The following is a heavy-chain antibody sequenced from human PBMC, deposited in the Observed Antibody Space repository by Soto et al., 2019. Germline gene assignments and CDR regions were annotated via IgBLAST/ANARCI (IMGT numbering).Heavy chain of an antibody. CDR2: INAGNGNT. CDR3: AREYIEPELDCSMTSCYLYYYWMEG. J-gene: IGHJ6*01. Sequence: ASVQVSCPSSRYTFTSYAMHWVRQAPGQRLEWMGWINAGNGNTKYSQKFQGRVTITRDTSASTDYMELSSLRSEDTAVCYCAREYIEPELDCSMTSCYLYYYWMEGWGQGTTGTV. V-gene: IGHV1-3*01. D-gene: IGHD2-2*01. CDR1: RYTFTSYA.